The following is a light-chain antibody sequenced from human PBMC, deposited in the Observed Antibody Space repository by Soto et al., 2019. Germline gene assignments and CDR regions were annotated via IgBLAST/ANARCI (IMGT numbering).Light chain of an antibody. CDR1: QSVSSN. CDR2: DAS. Sequence: EIVLIQSPATLSLSPGERATLSCRASQSVSSNLAWYQQNRGQAPRLLIFDASNRATGIPARFSGSGSGTDFTLTISGLEPEDFAVYYCQQHSNWPLTFGGGTKVEIK. CDR3: QQHSNWPLT. V-gene: IGKV3-11*01. J-gene: IGKJ4*01.